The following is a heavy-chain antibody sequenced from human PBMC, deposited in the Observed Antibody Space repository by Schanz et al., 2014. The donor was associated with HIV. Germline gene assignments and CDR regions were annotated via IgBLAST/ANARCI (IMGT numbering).Heavy chain of an antibody. V-gene: IGHV3-30*03. J-gene: IGHJ3*02. CDR2: ISYDGSDK. D-gene: IGHD4-17*01. CDR1: GFTFSSYG. CDR3: VLPTWDDGDYTASFDI. Sequence: QVQLVESGGGVVQPGRSLRLSCAASGFTFSSYGIHWVRQAPGKGLEWVAMISYDGSDKYYADSVKGRFTISRDNSKSTXKLQTSSLRPEDTAVDYCVLPTWDDGDYTASFDIWGHGTMVTVSS.